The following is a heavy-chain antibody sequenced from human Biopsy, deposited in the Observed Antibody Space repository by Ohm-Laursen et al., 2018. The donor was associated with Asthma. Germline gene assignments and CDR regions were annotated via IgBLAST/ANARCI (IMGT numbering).Heavy chain of an antibody. CDR1: GGYMRSGNYY. CDR3: VRGSSSWHHGPFHYYYGLDV. V-gene: IGHV4-39*01. Sequence: SETLSLTCRLSSGSGGYMRSGNYYWGWIRQPPGKGLEWIGSIYYSGTTYYNPSLESRVTVSADALKNQFSLKLTSVTAADTAVYYCVRGSSSWHHGPFHYYYGLDVWGQGTTATVSS. CDR2: IYYSGTT. D-gene: IGHD6-13*01. J-gene: IGHJ6*02.